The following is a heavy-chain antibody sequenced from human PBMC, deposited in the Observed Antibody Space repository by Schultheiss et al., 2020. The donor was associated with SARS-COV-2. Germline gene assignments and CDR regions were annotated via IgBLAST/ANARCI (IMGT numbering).Heavy chain of an antibody. Sequence: SETLSLTCVVYGGSFSGNYWSWIRQPPGKGLEWIGEINQSGSTNYSPSLKSRVTISVDTSKNQFSLKLNSVTAADTAVYYCARAMVRGVIIGWGQGTLVTVSS. V-gene: IGHV4-34*01. J-gene: IGHJ4*02. CDR1: GGSFSGNY. D-gene: IGHD3-10*01. CDR3: ARAMVRGVIIG. CDR2: INQSGST.